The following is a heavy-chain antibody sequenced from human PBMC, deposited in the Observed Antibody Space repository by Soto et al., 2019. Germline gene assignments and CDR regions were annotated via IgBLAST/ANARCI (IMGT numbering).Heavy chain of an antibody. CDR1: GYTFTSYG. J-gene: IGHJ4*02. CDR3: ARGAAPLFTIFGLVTPFYFDY. CDR2: ISAYNGNT. D-gene: IGHD3-3*01. Sequence: ASVKVSCKASGYTFTSYGISWVRQAPGQGLEWMGWISAYNGNTNYAQKLQGRVTMTTDTSTSTAYMELRSLRSDDTAVYYCARGAAPLFTIFGLVTPFYFDYSGQGTLVTVSS. V-gene: IGHV1-18*04.